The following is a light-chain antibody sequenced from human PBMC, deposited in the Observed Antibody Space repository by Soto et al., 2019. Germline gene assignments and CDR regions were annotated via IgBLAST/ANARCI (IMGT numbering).Light chain of an antibody. V-gene: IGKV1-5*03. CDR1: QSIRSW. J-gene: IGKJ3*01. CDR2: KAS. Sequence: DIQMTQSPSTLSASVGERVIITCRASQSIRSWLAWYQQKPGKAPNLLIYKASSLESGVPSRFSGSGSGTEFTLTISSLQPDDFATYYCQQYNSYSEFTFGPGTKVDI. CDR3: QQYNSYSEFT.